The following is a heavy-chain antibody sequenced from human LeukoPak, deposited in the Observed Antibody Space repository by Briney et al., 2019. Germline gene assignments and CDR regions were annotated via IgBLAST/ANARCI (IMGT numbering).Heavy chain of an antibody. CDR1: GFSLSTSGAG. D-gene: IGHD3-3*01. J-gene: IGHJ4*02. CDR2: IYWNDDK. CDR3: AHMDYDFWSGFLYIDY. V-gene: IGHV2-5*01. Sequence: KESGPTLVKPTQTLTLTCTFSGFSLSTSGAGVGWIRQPPGKALEWLALIYWNDDKRYSPSLKSRLTITKDTSKNQVVLTMTNMDPVDTATYYCAHMDYDFWSGFLYIDYWGQGTLVTVSS.